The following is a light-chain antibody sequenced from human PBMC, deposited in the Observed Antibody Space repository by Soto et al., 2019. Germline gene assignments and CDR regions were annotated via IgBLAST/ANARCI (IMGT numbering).Light chain of an antibody. V-gene: IGLV2-23*02. CDR2: EVT. Sequence: QSALTQPASVSGSPGKSITISCTGTSSDVGSYNLVAWYQQHPNKAPKLMIYEVTKRPSGVSNRFSGSKSGNTASLTISGLQSEDEADYYCCSYAGSSTHVVFGGGTKLTVL. CDR1: SSDVGSYNL. J-gene: IGLJ2*01. CDR3: CSYAGSSTHVV.